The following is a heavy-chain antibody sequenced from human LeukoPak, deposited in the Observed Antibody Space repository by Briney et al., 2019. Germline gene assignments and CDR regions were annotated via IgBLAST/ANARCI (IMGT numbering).Heavy chain of an antibody. D-gene: IGHD6-19*01. Sequence: GSLRLSCAASGFTFSSYSMNWVRQAPGKGLEWVAVISYDGSNKYYADSVKGRFTISRDNSKNTLYLQMNSLRAEDTAVYYCARAIKAVAGTFHRDYYFDYWGQGTLVAVSS. J-gene: IGHJ4*02. CDR2: ISYDGSNK. CDR3: ARAIKAVAGTFHRDYYFDY. V-gene: IGHV3-30*03. CDR1: GFTFSSYS.